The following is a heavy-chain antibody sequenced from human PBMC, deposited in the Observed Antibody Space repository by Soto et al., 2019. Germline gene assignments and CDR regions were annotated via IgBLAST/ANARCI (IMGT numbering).Heavy chain of an antibody. CDR2: MNPNSGNT. D-gene: IGHD7-27*01. V-gene: IGHV1-8*01. CDR3: ARSQEILGDAFDI. J-gene: IGHJ3*02. CDR1: GYTFTSYD. Sequence: ASVKVSCTASGYTFTSYDRNWVRQATGQGLEWMGWMNPNSGNTGYAQKFQGRVTMTRNTSISTAYMELSSLRSEDTAVYYCARSQEILGDAFDIWGQGTMVTVSS.